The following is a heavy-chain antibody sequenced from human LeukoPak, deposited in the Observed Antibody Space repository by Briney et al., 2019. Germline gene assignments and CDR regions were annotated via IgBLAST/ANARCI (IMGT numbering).Heavy chain of an antibody. D-gene: IGHD5-18*01. CDR1: GFTFSSYA. CDR3: ARGRRGYSYGENDAFDI. J-gene: IGHJ3*02. CDR2: ISYDGSNK. Sequence: QPGRSLRLSCAASGFTFSSYAMHWVRQAPGKGLEWVAVISYDGSNKYYADSVKGRFTISRDNSKNTLYLQMNSLRAEDTAVYYCARGRRGYSYGENDAFDIWGQGTMVTVSS. V-gene: IGHV3-30*04.